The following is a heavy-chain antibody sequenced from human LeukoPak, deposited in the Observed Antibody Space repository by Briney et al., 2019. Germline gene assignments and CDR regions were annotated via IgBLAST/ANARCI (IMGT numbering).Heavy chain of an antibody. J-gene: IGHJ4*02. V-gene: IGHV1-8*03. D-gene: IGHD3-3*01. CDR2: MNPNSGNT. CDR1: GYTFTSYD. CDR3: ARGRALRFLEWLPEGRSSSFGY. Sequence: ASVKVSCKASGYTFTSYDINWVGRATGQGFEWMGWMNPNSGNTGYAQKFQGRVNITRNTSISTAYMELSSLRSEDTAVYYCARGRALRFLEWLPEGRSSSFGYWGQGTLVTVSS.